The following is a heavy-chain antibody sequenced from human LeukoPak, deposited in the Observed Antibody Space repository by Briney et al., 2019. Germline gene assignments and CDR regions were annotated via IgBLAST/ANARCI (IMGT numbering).Heavy chain of an antibody. CDR1: GFTFSSYG. Sequence: GGSLRLSCAASGFTFSSYGVHWVRQAPGKGLEWVAVISYDGSNKYYADSVKGRFTISRDNSKNTLYLQMNSLRAEDTAVYYCAKDSSPLGELLYPDYFDYWGQGTLVTVSS. J-gene: IGHJ4*02. D-gene: IGHD3-10*01. V-gene: IGHV3-30*18. CDR2: ISYDGSNK. CDR3: AKDSSPLGELLYPDYFDY.